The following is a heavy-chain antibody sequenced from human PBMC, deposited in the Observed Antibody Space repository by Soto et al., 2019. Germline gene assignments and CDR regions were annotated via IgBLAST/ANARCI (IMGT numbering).Heavy chain of an antibody. V-gene: IGHV1-2*02. CDR1: GYTFTGYY. CDR2: INPNSGGT. CDR3: AIEYSSSPPYYPIGY. D-gene: IGHD6-6*01. J-gene: IGHJ4*02. Sequence: ASVNVSCKASGYTFTGYYMHWVREAPGQGLEWMGWINPNSGGTNYAQKFQGRVTITADESTSTAYMELSSLRSEDTAVYYCAIEYSSSPPYYPIGYWGQGTLVPVSS.